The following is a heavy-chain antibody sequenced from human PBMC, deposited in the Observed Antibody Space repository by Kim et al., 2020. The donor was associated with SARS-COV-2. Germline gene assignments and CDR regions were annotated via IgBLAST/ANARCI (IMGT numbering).Heavy chain of an antibody. D-gene: IGHD3-10*01. CDR1: GGSISSSSYY. CDR3: ASITMVRGVNWFDP. CDR2: IYYSGST. V-gene: IGHV4-39*01. J-gene: IGHJ5*02. Sequence: SETLSLTCTVSGGSISSSSYYWGWIRQPPGKGLEWIGSIYYSGSTYYNPSLKSRVTISVDTSKIQFSLKLSSVTAADTAVYYCASITMVRGVNWFDPWGQGTLVTVSS.